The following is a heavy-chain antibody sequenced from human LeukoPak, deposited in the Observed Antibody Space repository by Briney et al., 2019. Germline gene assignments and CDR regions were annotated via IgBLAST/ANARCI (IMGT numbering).Heavy chain of an antibody. CDR2: INWNGGST. Sequence: PGGSLRLSCAASGFTFDDYGMSWVRQAPGKGLEWVSGINWNGGSTGYADSVKGRFTISRDNAKNSLYLQMNSLRAEDTALYYCARVQGNYYDSSGYYHFDYWGQGTLVTVSS. CDR3: ARVQGNYYDSSGYYHFDY. CDR1: GFTFDDYG. V-gene: IGHV3-20*04. J-gene: IGHJ4*02. D-gene: IGHD3-22*01.